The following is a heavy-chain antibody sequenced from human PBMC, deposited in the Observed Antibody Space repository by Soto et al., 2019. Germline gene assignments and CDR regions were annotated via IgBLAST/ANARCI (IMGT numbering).Heavy chain of an antibody. D-gene: IGHD3-9*01. Sequence: SETLSLTCTVSGGSISSYYWSWIRQPAGKGLEWLGRIYTSGSTNYNPSLKSRVTMSVDTSKNQFSLKLSSVTAADTAVYYCARDGAYYDILTGYAYYYGMDVWGQGTTVTVSS. J-gene: IGHJ6*02. V-gene: IGHV4-4*07. CDR3: ARDGAYYDILTGYAYYYGMDV. CDR2: IYTSGST. CDR1: GGSISSYY.